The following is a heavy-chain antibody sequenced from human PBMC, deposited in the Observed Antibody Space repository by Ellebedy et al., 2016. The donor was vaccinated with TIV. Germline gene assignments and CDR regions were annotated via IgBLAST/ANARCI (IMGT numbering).Heavy chain of an antibody. CDR3: ARSRDGYNFIGDY. V-gene: IGHV3-74*01. J-gene: IGHJ4*02. CDR2: INSDGSST. D-gene: IGHD5-24*01. Sequence: GESLKISCAASGFTFSSYWMHWVRQASGKGLVWVSRINSDGSSTSYADSVKGRFTISRDNAKNTLYLQMNSLSAEDTAVYYCARSRDGYNFIGDYWGQGTLVTVSS. CDR1: GFTFSSYW.